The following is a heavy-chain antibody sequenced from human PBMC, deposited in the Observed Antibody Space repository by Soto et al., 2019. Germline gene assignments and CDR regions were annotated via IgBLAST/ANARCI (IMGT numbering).Heavy chain of an antibody. CDR3: ARDFTIIRFLEWLPTPSFDY. CDR1: GFTFSSYW. V-gene: IGHV3-74*01. D-gene: IGHD3-3*01. CDR2: INSDGSST. Sequence: WSLRLSCAASGFTFSSYWMHWVRQAPGKGLVWVSRINSDGSSTSYADSVKGRFTTSRDNAKNTLYLQMNSLRAEDTAVYYCARDFTIIRFLEWLPTPSFDYWGQGTLVTVSS. J-gene: IGHJ4*02.